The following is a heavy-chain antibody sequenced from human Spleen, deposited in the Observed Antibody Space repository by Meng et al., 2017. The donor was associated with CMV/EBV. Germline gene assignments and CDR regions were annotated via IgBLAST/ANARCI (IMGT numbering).Heavy chain of an antibody. Sequence: GESLKISCAASGFTFSDYYMSWIRQAPGKGLEWVSYISSSGSTIYYADSVKGRFTISRDNAKNSLYLQMNSLRAEDTAVYYCARVGVGQYYYYGMDVWGQGTTVTVSS. CDR1: GFTFSDYY. V-gene: IGHV3-11*01. CDR2: ISSSGSTI. CDR3: ARVGVGQYYYYGMDV. J-gene: IGHJ6*02.